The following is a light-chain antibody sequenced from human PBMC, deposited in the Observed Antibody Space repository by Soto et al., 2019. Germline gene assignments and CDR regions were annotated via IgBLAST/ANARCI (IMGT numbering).Light chain of an antibody. V-gene: IGLV4-60*03. J-gene: IGLJ2*01. CDR2: LEGSGSY. CDR3: ETWDSKGV. CDR1: SGHSSYI. Sequence: QLVLTQSSSASASLGSSVKLTCTLSSGHSSYIIACHQQQPGKAPRYLMKLEGSGSYNKGSGVPDRFSGSSSGADRYLTIANLPSEDEADYYCETWDSKGVFGGGTQLTVL.